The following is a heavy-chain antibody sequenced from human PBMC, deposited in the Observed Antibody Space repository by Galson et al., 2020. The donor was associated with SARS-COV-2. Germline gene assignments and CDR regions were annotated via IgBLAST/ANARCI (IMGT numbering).Heavy chain of an antibody. V-gene: IGHV2-5*02. CDR2: IYWDDDE. Sequence: SGPTLVKPTQTLTLNCTFSGFSLTTSSVGVGWIRQPPGKALEWLAIIYWDDDERYSPALKSRLTITKDTAKNQVDLTMTNMDPVDTGTYYCAHRRSDSDDGGDDGDLYFSAFDVWGQGTMVTVSA. CDR1: GFSLTTSSVG. J-gene: IGHJ3*01. CDR3: AHRRSDSDDGGDDGDLYFSAFDV. D-gene: IGHD2-21*01.